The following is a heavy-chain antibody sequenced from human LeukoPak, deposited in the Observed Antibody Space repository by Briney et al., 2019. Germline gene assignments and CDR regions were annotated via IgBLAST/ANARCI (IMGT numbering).Heavy chain of an antibody. D-gene: IGHD3-10*01. Sequence: SQTLSLTCTVSGGSISSGGYYWSWIRQHPGKGLEWIGYIYYSGSTYYNPSLKSRVTISVDTSKNQFSLKLSSVTAADTAVDYCARGVDLWFGEFYCFDYWGQGTLVTVSS. CDR3: ARGVDLWFGEFYCFDY. CDR2: IYYSGST. J-gene: IGHJ4*02. CDR1: GGSISSGGYY. V-gene: IGHV4-31*03.